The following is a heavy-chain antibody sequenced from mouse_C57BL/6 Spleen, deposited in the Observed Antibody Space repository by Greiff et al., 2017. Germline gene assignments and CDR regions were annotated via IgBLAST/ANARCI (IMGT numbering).Heavy chain of an antibody. J-gene: IGHJ2*01. Sequence: VQLQQPGAELVKPGASVKLSCKASGYTFTSYWMQWVKQRPGQGLEWIGEIDPSDSYTNYNQKFKGKATLTVDTSSSTAYMQLSSLTSEDSAVYYGAREGLGRCGFDYWGQGTTLTVSS. V-gene: IGHV1-50*01. D-gene: IGHD4-1*01. CDR2: IDPSDSYT. CDR3: AREGLGRCGFDY. CDR1: GYTFTSYW.